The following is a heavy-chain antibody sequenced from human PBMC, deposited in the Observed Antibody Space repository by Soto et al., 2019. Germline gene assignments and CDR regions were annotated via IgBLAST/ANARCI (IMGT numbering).Heavy chain of an antibody. CDR1: GYTFTSYY. Sequence: ASVTVSCKASGYTFTSYYMYWVRQAPGQGLEWMGIINPSGGRTIYAQRLQGRVTMTRDTSTSTVYMELRSLRSEDTAVYYCAREGGARSGYSGYERVYYYYYGMDVWGQGTTVTVS. V-gene: IGHV1-46*01. D-gene: IGHD5-12*01. J-gene: IGHJ6*02. CDR2: INPSGGRT. CDR3: AREGGARSGYSGYERVYYYYYGMDV.